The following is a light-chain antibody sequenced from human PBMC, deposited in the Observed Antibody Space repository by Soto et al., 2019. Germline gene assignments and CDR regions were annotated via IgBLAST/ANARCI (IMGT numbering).Light chain of an antibody. V-gene: IGLV2-8*01. CDR3: RSYAGSHSCWV. CDR2: GLS. CDR1: SSDIGACYY. J-gene: IGLJ3*02. Sequence: QSVLPQPPSAYGAPGQSVTISCTGSSSDIGACYYVSWYQQQPGKAPQLMINGLSKRPSGVPDRFSGSKSGTAASLSVTGLQAEDEADYYCRSYAGSHSCWVFGGGTKLPV.